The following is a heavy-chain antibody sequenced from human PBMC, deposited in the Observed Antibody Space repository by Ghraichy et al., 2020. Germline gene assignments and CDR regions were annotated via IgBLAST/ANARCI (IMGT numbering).Heavy chain of an antibody. V-gene: IGHV3-30*18. J-gene: IGHJ3*01. CDR2: ISYNERDE. CDR3: AKDWEELCKVGLCWSPAFDL. CDR1: GFIFSNYG. D-gene: IGHD1-26*01. Sequence: LRLSCAASGFIFSNYGMHWVRQAPGKGLEWVALISYNERDEQYADSVKGRFSISRDKSKNTLYLQMNSLRIEDTAIYFCAKDWEELCKVGLCWSPAFDLWGQGTMVTVSS.